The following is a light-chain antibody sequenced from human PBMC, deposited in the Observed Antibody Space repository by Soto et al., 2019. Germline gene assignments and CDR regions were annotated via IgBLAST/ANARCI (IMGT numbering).Light chain of an antibody. J-gene: IGKJ2*01. CDR2: GAS. CDR3: QQYGRSPLMYT. V-gene: IGKV3-20*01. Sequence: EIVLTQSPGTLSLSPGERAILSCRASQSITSDFLAWYQQKPGQAPRLLIYGASTRAAGVPDRFSGSGSGTDFTLTITRLEPEDFAVYYCQQYGRSPLMYTFGQGTQLGVK. CDR1: QSITSDF.